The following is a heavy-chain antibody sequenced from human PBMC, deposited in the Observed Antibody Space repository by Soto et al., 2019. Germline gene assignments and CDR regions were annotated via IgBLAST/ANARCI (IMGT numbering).Heavy chain of an antibody. CDR1: GFTFDDYA. V-gene: IGHV3-9*01. J-gene: IGHJ3*02. CDR3: AEDHKPWVGAFDI. CDR2: ISWNSGSI. Sequence: EVQLVESGGGLVQPGRSLRLSCAASGFTFDDYAMHWVRQAPGKGLEWVSGISWNSGSIGYADSVKGRFTISRDNAKNSLYLQMNSLRAEDTALYYCAEDHKPWVGAFDIWGQGTMVTVSS. D-gene: IGHD3-16*01.